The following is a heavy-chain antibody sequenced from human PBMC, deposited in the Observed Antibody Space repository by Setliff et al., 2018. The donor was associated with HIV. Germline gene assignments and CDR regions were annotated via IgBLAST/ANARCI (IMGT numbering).Heavy chain of an antibody. V-gene: IGHV5-51*01. J-gene: IGHJ1*01. CDR3: ATSDYGGDSGHFQH. Sequence: GESLKICCKGSAYTFTTCWIGWVRQNPGKGLEWMGIIYTGDSDTKYSPSFQGQVTISAGESISTAYLHWSSLKASDTAMYYSATSDYGGDSGHFQHWGQGTLVTVSS. CDR2: IYTGDSDT. CDR1: AYTFTTCW. D-gene: IGHD2-21*02.